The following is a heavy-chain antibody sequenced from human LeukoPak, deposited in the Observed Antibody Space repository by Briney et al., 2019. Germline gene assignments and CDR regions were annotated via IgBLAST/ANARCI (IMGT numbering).Heavy chain of an antibody. J-gene: IGHJ3*02. D-gene: IGHD6-13*01. CDR3: ARGGGTAADDDAFDI. CDR1: GYTFTGYY. Sequence: GESLQISCKASGYTFTGYYMHWVRQAPGQGLEWMGWINPNSGGTNYAQKFQGRVTMTRDTSISTAYMELSRLRSDGTAVYYCARGGGTAADDDAFDIWGQGTMVTVSS. CDR2: INPNSGGT. V-gene: IGHV1-2*02.